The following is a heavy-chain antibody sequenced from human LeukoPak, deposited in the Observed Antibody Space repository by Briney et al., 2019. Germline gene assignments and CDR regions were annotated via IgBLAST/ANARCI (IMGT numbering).Heavy chain of an antibody. J-gene: IGHJ4*02. CDR3: ARADLGYCSSTSCYGIDY. CDR2: IIPILGIA. CDR1: GGTFSSYA. D-gene: IGHD2-2*01. V-gene: IGHV1-69*04. Sequence: SVNVSCKASGGTFSSYANSWVRQAPGQGLEWMGRIIPILGIANYAQKFQGRVTITADKSTSTAYMELSSLRSEDTAVYYCARADLGYCSSTSCYGIDYWGQGTLVTVSS.